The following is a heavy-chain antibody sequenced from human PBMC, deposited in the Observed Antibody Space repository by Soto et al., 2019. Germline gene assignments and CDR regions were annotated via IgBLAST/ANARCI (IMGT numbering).Heavy chain of an antibody. D-gene: IGHD2-2*01. V-gene: IGHV4-4*07. J-gene: IGHJ5*02. Sequence: SETLSLTCTVSGGSISSYYWSWIRQPAGRGLEWIGRIYTSGSTNYNPSLKSRVTMSVDTSKNQFSLKLSSVTAADTAVYYCARYCSSTSCSPRAFDPWGQGTLVTVSS. CDR2: IYTSGST. CDR3: ARYCSSTSCSPRAFDP. CDR1: GGSISSYY.